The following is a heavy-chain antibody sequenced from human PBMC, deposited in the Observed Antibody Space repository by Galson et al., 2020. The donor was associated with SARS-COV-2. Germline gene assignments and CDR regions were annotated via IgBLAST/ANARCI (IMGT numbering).Heavy chain of an antibody. J-gene: IGHJ3*01. CDR1: GDSLNSAGYY. CDR2: MFYTGST. V-gene: IGHV4-31*03. Sequence: ASETLSLTCTVSGDSLNSAGYYWSWIRQRPGKGLEWLGYMFYTGSTHYNPSLQSRVAISADTSKTQFSLRLSSVTAADTALYYCTRAPGSYSPHAFDFWGRGTMVTVSS. D-gene: IGHD3-10*01. CDR3: TRAPGSYSPHAFDF.